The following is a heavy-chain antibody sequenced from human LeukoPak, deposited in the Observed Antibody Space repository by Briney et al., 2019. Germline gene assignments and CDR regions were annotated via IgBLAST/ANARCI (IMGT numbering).Heavy chain of an antibody. Sequence: GGSLRLSCAASGFTFSSYWMHWVRQAPGKGLEWVAVISFHGTDKKYADSVKGRFTISRDNSKNTLYLQMDSLRVEDTAMYYCAKDLVGETYWGQGTLVTVSS. CDR3: AKDLVGETY. V-gene: IGHV3-30*14. J-gene: IGHJ4*02. CDR1: GFTFSSYW. CDR2: ISFHGTDK. D-gene: IGHD1-26*01.